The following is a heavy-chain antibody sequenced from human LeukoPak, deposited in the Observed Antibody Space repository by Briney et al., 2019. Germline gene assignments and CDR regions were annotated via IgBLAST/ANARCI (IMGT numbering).Heavy chain of an antibody. J-gene: IGHJ3*02. CDR3: AREGYSSGWFDAFDI. Sequence: SETLSLTCTLSVGSISSYYWSWIRQHPGNGLEWIGYIYYSVSTNYNPSLKSRVTISVDTSNNQFSLKLSSVTAADTGVYYCAREGYSSGWFDAFDIWGQGTMVTVSS. D-gene: IGHD6-19*01. CDR1: VGSISSYY. V-gene: IGHV4-59*01. CDR2: IYYSVST.